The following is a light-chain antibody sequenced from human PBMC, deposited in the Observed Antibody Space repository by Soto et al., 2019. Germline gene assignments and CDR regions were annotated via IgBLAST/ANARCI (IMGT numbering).Light chain of an antibody. CDR1: SSNIGNNY. V-gene: IGLV1-51*01. CDR2: DNN. J-gene: IGLJ2*01. CDR3: GTWDSSLSSVV. Sequence: QAVVTQPPSVSAAPGQKVTISCSGSSSNIGNNYVSWYQQLPGTAPKLLIYDNNERPSGIPDRFSGSKSGTSATLGITGLQTGDEADYYCGTWDSSLSSVVFGGGTKLTVL.